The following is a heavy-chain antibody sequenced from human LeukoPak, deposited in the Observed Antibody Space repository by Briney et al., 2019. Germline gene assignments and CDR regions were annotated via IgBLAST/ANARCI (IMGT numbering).Heavy chain of an antibody. Sequence: GGSLRLSCAASGFTFSSYAMSWVRQAPGKGLEWVSAISGSGGSTYYADSVKGRFTISRDNSKNTLYLQMNSLRAEDTAVYYCARETNYDSSGYYYGGDAFDIWGQGTMVTVSS. D-gene: IGHD3-22*01. CDR1: GFTFSSYA. V-gene: IGHV3-23*01. J-gene: IGHJ3*02. CDR3: ARETNYDSSGYYYGGDAFDI. CDR2: ISGSGGST.